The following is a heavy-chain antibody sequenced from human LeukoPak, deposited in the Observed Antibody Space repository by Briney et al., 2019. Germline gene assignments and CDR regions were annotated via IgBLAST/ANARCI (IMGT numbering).Heavy chain of an antibody. CDR1: GFTVSSNY. J-gene: IGHJ6*03. V-gene: IGHV3-53*01. D-gene: IGHD6-19*01. Sequence: GGSLRLSCAASGFTVSSNYMSWVRQAPGKGLEWVSVIYSGGSTYYADSVKGRFTISRDNSKNTLYLQMNSLRAEDTAVYYCARVASGWPLYYYCMDVWGKGTTVTVSS. CDR2: IYSGGST. CDR3: ARVASGWPLYYYCMDV.